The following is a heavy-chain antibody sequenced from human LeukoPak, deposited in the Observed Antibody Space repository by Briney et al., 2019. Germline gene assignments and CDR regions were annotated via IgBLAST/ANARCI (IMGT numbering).Heavy chain of an antibody. CDR2: ISYDGSNK. J-gene: IGHJ4*02. CDR1: GFTFSSYG. CDR3: AKDRGFQDYGDFVGFDY. V-gene: IGHV3-30*18. Sequence: GGSLRLSCAASGFTFSSYGMHWVRQAPGKGLEWVAVISYDGSNKYYADSVKGRFTISRDNSKNTLYLQMNSLRAEDTAVYYCAKDRGFQDYGDFVGFDYWGQGTLVTVSS. D-gene: IGHD4-17*01.